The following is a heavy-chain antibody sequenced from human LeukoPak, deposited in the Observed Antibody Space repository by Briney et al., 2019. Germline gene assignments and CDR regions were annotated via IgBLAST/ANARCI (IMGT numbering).Heavy chain of an antibody. D-gene: IGHD4/OR15-4a*01. CDR1: GFTFSSYN. J-gene: IGHJ3*01. V-gene: IGHV3-21*01. CDR3: ARYGGNAFDV. Sequence: GGPLRLSCASSGFTFSSYNMNWVRQPPGKGLEWVSSISSGSSYIYHADSVKGRFTISRDNAKTSLYLQMNSLRAEDTALYYCARYGGNAFDVWGEGTMVTVSS. CDR2: ISSGSSYI.